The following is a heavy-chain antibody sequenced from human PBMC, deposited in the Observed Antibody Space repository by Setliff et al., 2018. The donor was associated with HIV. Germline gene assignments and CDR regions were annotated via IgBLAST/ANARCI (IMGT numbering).Heavy chain of an antibody. D-gene: IGHD3-16*01. Sequence: SETLSLTCSVSGASITSRSYYWGWIRQPPGKGLEWIGSIFYSGITYYNPSLKSRVTISVDTSKNEFSLKLSSVTAADTAVYYCARVFPHPYGNSWFDAWGQGILVTVSS. CDR3: ARVFPHPYGNSWFDA. V-gene: IGHV4-39*07. CDR2: IFYSGIT. CDR1: GASITSRSYY. J-gene: IGHJ5*02.